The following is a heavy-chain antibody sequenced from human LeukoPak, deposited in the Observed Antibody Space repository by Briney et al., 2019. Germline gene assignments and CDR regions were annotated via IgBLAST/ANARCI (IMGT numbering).Heavy chain of an antibody. CDR3: ARAYSSSWYRGGYNWFDP. D-gene: IGHD6-13*01. J-gene: IGHJ5*02. CDR1: GFTVSSNY. V-gene: IGHV3-53*01. CDR2: IYSGGST. Sequence: GGSLRLSCAASGFTVSSNYMSWVRQAPGKGLEWVSVIYSGGSTYYADSVKGRFTISRHNSKNTLYLQMNSLRAEDTAVYYCARAYSSSWYRGGYNWFDPWGQGTLVTVSS.